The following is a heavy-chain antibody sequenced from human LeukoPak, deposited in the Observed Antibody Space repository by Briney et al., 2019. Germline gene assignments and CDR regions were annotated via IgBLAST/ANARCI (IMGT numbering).Heavy chain of an antibody. Sequence: ASVKVSCKASGYTFTSYGISWVRQAPGQGLEWMGWISAYNGNTNYAQKLQGRVTMTTDTSTSTAYMELRSLRSDDTAVYYCARVRVGYCSSTSCYYYYGMDVWGQGTTVTVSS. CDR3: ARVRVGYCSSTSCYYYYGMDV. V-gene: IGHV1-18*01. J-gene: IGHJ6*02. CDR2: ISAYNGNT. CDR1: GYTFTSYG. D-gene: IGHD2-2*01.